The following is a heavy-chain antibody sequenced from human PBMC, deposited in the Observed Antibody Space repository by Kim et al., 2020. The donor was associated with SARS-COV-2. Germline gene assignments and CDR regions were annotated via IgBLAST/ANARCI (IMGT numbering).Heavy chain of an antibody. V-gene: IGHV4-31*03. D-gene: IGHD3-9*01. CDR2: IYYSGST. Sequence: SETLSLTCTVSGGSISSGGYYWSWIRQHPGKGLEWIGYIYYSGSTYYNPSLKSRVTISVDTSKNQFSLKLSSVTAADTAVYYCARAPFLTGYYDDAFDIWGQGTMVTVSS. CDR3: ARAPFLTGYYDDAFDI. J-gene: IGHJ3*02. CDR1: GGSISSGGYY.